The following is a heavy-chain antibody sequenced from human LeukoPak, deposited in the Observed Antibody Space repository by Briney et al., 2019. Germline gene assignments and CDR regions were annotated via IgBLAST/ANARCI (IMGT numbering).Heavy chain of an antibody. V-gene: IGHV1-69*13. D-gene: IGHD3-9*01. CDR2: IIPIFGTA. CDR1: GGTFSSYA. Sequence: ASVKVSCKASGGTFSSYAISWVRQAPGQGLEWMGGIIPIFGTANYAQKFQGRVTITADESTSTAYMELSSLRSEDTAVYYCARAPETTYYDILTGYYSRYYYYYMDVWGKGTTVTISS. J-gene: IGHJ6*03. CDR3: ARAPETTYYDILTGYYSRYYYYYMDV.